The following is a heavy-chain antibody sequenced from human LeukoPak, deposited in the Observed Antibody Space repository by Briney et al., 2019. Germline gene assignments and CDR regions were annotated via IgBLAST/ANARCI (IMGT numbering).Heavy chain of an antibody. CDR1: GFTFSSYA. Sequence: GGXLRLSCAASGFTFSSYAMSWVRQAPGKGLEGVSAISGSGGSTYYADSVKGGFTISRDNSKRTLYVQMNSLRAEDTAVYYCAKDSSGWNYYFDYWGQGTLVTVSS. CDR3: AKDSSGWNYYFDY. J-gene: IGHJ4*02. V-gene: IGHV3-23*01. D-gene: IGHD6-19*01. CDR2: ISGSGGST.